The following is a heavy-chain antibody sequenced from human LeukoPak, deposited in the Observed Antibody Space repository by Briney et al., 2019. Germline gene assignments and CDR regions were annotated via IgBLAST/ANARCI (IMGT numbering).Heavy chain of an antibody. CDR2: IYYSGST. J-gene: IGHJ4*02. V-gene: IGHV4-39*07. CDR1: GGSISSSSYY. CDR3: ARWGYNWNDVARPDDY. Sequence: SETLSLTCTVSGGSISSSSYYWGWIRQPPGKGLEWIGSIYYSGSTYYNPSLKSRVTISVDTSKNQFSLKLSSVTAADTAVYYCARWGYNWNDVARPDDYWGQGTLVTVSS. D-gene: IGHD1-1*01.